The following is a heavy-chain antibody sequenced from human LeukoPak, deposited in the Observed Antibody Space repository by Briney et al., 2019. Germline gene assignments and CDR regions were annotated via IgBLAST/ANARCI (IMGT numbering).Heavy chain of an antibody. Sequence: SETLSLTCSVSGYSFTSGHYWGWIRQPPGKGLEWIANIYHTGSAHYNPSLKSRVTISVDTSKNQFSLKLSSVTAADTAVYYCARDALDTTVRGTIPGGFDPWGQGTLVTVSS. CDR2: IYHTGSA. J-gene: IGHJ5*02. CDR1: GYSFTSGHY. CDR3: ARDALDTTVRGTIPGGFDP. V-gene: IGHV4-38-2*02. D-gene: IGHD3-10*01.